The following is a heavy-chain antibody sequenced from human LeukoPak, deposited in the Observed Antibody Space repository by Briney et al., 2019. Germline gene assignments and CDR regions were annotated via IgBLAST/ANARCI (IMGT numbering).Heavy chain of an antibody. CDR3: ARGPIVVVPAALQYYYYGMDV. D-gene: IGHD2-2*01. V-gene: IGHV4-34*01. CDR2: IYHSGST. J-gene: IGHJ6*02. CDR1: GGSFSGYY. Sequence: SETLSLTCAVYGGSFSGYYWSWIRQPPGKGLEWIGYIYHSGSTYYNPSLKSRVTISVDRSKNQFSLKLSSVTAADTAVYYCARGPIVVVPAALQYYYYGMDVWGQGTTVTVSS.